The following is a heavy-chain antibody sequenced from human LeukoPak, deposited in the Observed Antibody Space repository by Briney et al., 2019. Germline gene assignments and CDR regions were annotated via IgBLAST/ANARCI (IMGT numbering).Heavy chain of an antibody. CDR2: IIPILGIA. CDR3: ARDRGVLWFGELSGSDFDY. D-gene: IGHD3-10*01. J-gene: IGHJ4*02. Sequence: SVKVSCKASGGTFSSYAISWVRQAPGQGLEWMGRIIPILGIANYAQKFQGRVTITADKSTSTAYMELSSLRSEDTAVYHCARDRGVLWFGELSGSDFDYWGQGTLVTVSS. CDR1: GGTFSSYA. V-gene: IGHV1-69*04.